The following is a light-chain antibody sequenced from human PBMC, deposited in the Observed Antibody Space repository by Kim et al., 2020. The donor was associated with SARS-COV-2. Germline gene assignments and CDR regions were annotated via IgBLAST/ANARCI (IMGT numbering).Light chain of an antibody. V-gene: IGKV1-9*01. CDR3: QQLNSYPVT. CDR1: QAINSY. J-gene: IGKJ4*01. Sequence: SASVGDSITITCRASQAINSYLAWYQQKPGKAPKLLIHTTFTLQSGVPSRFSGSRSGIDFTLTISSLQPEDFATYYCQQLNSYPVTFGGGTKVEI. CDR2: TTF.